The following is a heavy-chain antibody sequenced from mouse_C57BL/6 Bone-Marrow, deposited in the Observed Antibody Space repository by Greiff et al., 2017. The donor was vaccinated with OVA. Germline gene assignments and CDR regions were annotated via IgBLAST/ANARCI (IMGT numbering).Heavy chain of an antibody. CDR3: AREEDDLFAD. CDR1: GYTFTSYG. CDR2: IYPRSGTT. V-gene: IGHV1-81*01. D-gene: IGHD5-1*01. Sequence: VQLQESGAELARPGASVKLSCKASGYTFTSYGISWVQQRTGQGLEWIGEIYPRSGTTYYTAKFKGQATMTADKTTRSAYMERRRLTSEDSAVYLCAREEDDLFADWGTGTLVTVSA. J-gene: IGHJ3*01.